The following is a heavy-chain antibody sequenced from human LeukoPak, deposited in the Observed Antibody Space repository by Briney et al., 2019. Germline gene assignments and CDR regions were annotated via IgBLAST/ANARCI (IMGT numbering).Heavy chain of an antibody. J-gene: IGHJ3*02. CDR1: GFTFSTYA. V-gene: IGHV3-30*04. CDR2: ISSDGSDE. CDR3: ERSISVGAFDI. Sequence: GGSLRLSCAASGFTFSTYAMHWVRQAPGKGLEWVGVISSDGSDEWYAESAKDRFTISRDNSKNTLYLQIDSLRPEDTAIYYCERSISVGAFDIWGQGTMVTVSS. D-gene: IGHD6-25*01.